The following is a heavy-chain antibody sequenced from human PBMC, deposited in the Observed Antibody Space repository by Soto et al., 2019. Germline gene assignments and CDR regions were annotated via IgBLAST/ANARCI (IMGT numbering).Heavy chain of an antibody. D-gene: IGHD3-22*01. CDR2: IWYDGSNK. CDR3: ARDTSKGSGYYDP. V-gene: IGHV3-33*01. Sequence: QVQLVESGGGVVQPGRSLRLSCAASGFTFSSYGMHRFRQAPGKGLEWVAVIWYDGSNKYYADSVKGRFTISRDNSKNTLYLQMNSLRAEDTAVYYCARDTSKGSGYYDPWGQGTLVTVSS. J-gene: IGHJ5*02. CDR1: GFTFSSYG.